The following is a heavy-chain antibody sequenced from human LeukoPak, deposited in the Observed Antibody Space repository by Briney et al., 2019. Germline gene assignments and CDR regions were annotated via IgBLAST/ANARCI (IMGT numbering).Heavy chain of an antibody. CDR3: ARVGTAIATRYFDY. Sequence: SVKVSCKASGGTFSSYAISWVRQAPGQGLEWMGGIIPIFGTANYAQKFQGRVTITTDESTSTAYMELSSLRSEDTAVYYCARVGTAIATRYFDYWGQGTLVTVSS. V-gene: IGHV1-69*05. CDR2: IIPIFGTA. J-gene: IGHJ4*02. CDR1: GGTFSSYA. D-gene: IGHD5-18*01.